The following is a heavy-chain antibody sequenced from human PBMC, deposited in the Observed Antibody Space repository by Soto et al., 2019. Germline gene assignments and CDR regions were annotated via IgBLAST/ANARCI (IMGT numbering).Heavy chain of an antibody. V-gene: IGHV3-30*18. D-gene: IGHD2-15*01. CDR2: ISYDGSNK. CDR1: GFTFSSYG. J-gene: IGHJ3*02. Sequence: GSLRLSCAASGFTFSSYGMHWVRQAPGKGLEWVAVISYDGSNKYYADSVKGRFTISRDNSKNTLYLQMNSLRAEDTAVYYCAKDAQNCSGGSCYSSWAFDIWGQGTMVTVSS. CDR3: AKDAQNCSGGSCYSSWAFDI.